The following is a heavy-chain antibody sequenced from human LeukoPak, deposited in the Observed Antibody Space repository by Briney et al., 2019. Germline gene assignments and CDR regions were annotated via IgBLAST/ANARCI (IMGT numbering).Heavy chain of an antibody. CDR1: GFTFSTSA. Sequence: GGSLRLFCAASGFTFSTSAMSLVRQAPGKGLEWVSAISGSCGSTYYADSVKGRFTISRDNSKNRLYLQMNSQSAEDTAVYYCAKGCAHDYDAFATWGQGKMVTVPS. D-gene: IGHD5-12*01. V-gene: IGHV3-23*01. J-gene: IGHJ3*02. CDR3: AKGCAHDYDAFAT. CDR2: ISGSCGST.